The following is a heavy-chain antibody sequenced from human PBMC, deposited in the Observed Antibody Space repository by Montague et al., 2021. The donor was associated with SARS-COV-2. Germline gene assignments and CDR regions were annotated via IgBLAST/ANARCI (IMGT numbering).Heavy chain of an antibody. CDR1: GGSMNSYY. CDR2: IYYRGST. J-gene: IGHJ5*01. CDR3: ARESTYSCFDS. V-gene: IGHV4-59*01. Sequence: SETLSLTCSVSGGSMNSYYWSWLRQTPGKGLEWIGHIYYRGSTNYNPSLKSRVTISVDTSKNQFSLSLTSVTAAGTAVHYCARESTYSCFDSWGQGTLVTVSS. D-gene: IGHD5/OR15-5a*01.